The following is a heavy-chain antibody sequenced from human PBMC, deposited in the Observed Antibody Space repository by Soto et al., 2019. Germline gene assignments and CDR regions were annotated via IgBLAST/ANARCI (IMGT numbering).Heavy chain of an antibody. CDR1: GYSFTSYW. J-gene: IGHJ3*02. Sequence: GESLKISCKGSGYSFTSYWIGWVRQMPWKGLEWMGIIYPGDSDTRYSPSFQGQVTISADKSISTAYLQWSSLKASDTAMYYCARRAYYDFWSGYYTGGRDAFDIWGQGTMVTV. V-gene: IGHV5-51*01. D-gene: IGHD3-3*01. CDR3: ARRAYYDFWSGYYTGGRDAFDI. CDR2: IYPGDSDT.